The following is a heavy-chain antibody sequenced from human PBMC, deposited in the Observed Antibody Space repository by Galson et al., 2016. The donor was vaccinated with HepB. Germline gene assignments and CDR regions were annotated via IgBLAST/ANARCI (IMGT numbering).Heavy chain of an antibody. J-gene: IGHJ5*02. CDR1: GFTFSSYN. CDR2: INQDGSEK. V-gene: IGHV3-7*01. D-gene: IGHD3-22*01. CDR3: ARETGDYYDSRGYYSNNWFDP. Sequence: SLRLSCAASGFTFSSYNMNWVRQAPGKGLEWVANINQDGSEKNYVDSVKGRFTISRDNAKNSLYLQMNSLRAEDTAVYYCARETGDYYDSRGYYSNNWFDPWGQGTLVTVSS.